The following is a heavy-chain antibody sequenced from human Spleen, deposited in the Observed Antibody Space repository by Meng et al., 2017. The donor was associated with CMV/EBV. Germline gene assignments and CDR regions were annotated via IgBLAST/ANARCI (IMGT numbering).Heavy chain of an antibody. CDR1: GYSFTGYY. Sequence: ASVQVSCKTSGYSFTGYYMYWVRQTPGQGLEWMGWINPKSGDTNYAQKFQGRVTMTRVTSINSAYMELNSLRSDDTAVYYCARDLDTNNFDYWGLTLPLDYWGQGTLVTVSS. D-gene: IGHD3-9*01. J-gene: IGHJ4*02. V-gene: IGHV1-2*02. CDR2: INPKSGDT. CDR3: ARDLDTNNFDYWGLTLPLDY.